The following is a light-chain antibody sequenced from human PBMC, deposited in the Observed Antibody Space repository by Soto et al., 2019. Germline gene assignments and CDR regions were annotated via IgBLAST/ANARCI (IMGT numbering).Light chain of an antibody. J-gene: IGKJ1*01. CDR1: QSVSSSD. Sequence: EIVLTQSPGTLSLSPGERATLSCRASQSVSSSDLVWYQQKRGQPPRLLFYGPSSRATGIPDRFSGSGSGTDFTLTISRLEPEDFAVYYCQHYTISSATFDQGTKVEVK. CDR3: QHYTISSAT. V-gene: IGKV3-20*01. CDR2: GPS.